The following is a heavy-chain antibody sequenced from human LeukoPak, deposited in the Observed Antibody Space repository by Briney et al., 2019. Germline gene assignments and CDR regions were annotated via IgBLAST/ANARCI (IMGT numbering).Heavy chain of an antibody. CDR2: IWYDGSNK. J-gene: IGHJ4*02. Sequence: GGSLTLSCAASGFTFSSYGMHWVRQAPGKGLEWVAVIWYDGSNKYYADSVKGRFTISRDNSKNTLYLQMNSLRAEDTAVYYCARDLDPYDSSGYYPDYWGQGTLVTVSS. CDR3: ARDLDPYDSSGYYPDY. D-gene: IGHD3-22*01. V-gene: IGHV3-33*01. CDR1: GFTFSSYG.